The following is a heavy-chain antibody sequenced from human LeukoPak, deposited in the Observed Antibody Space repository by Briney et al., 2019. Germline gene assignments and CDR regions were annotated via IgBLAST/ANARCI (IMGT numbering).Heavy chain of an antibody. CDR2: IYTSGST. CDR1: GGSISSYY. Sequence: PSETLSLTCTVSGGSISSYYWSWIRQPPGKGLEWIGYIYTSGSTNYNPSLKSRVTISVDTSKNQFSLKLSSVTAADTAVYYCARQAPGYYFDYWGQGTLVTVSS. V-gene: IGHV4-4*09. CDR3: ARQAPGYYFDY. D-gene: IGHD3-22*01. J-gene: IGHJ4*02.